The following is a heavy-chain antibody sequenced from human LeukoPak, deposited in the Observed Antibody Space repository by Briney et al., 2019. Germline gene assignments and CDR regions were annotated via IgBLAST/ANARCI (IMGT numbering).Heavy chain of an antibody. CDR2: INSDGSST. CDR1: GFAFSSYW. CDR3: AREGYYDSSGYYF. J-gene: IGHJ4*02. V-gene: IGHV3-74*01. Sequence: GGSLRLSCAASGFAFSSYWMHWVRQAPGKGLVWVSRINSDGSSTSYADSVKGRFTISRDNAKNTLYLQMNSLRAEVTAVYYCAREGYYDSSGYYFWGQGTLVTVSS. D-gene: IGHD3-22*01.